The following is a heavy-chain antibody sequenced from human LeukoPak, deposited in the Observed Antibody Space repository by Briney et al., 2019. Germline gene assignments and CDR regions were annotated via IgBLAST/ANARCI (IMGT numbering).Heavy chain of an antibody. J-gene: IGHJ5*02. CDR2: IYYSGST. Sequence: PSETLSLTCTVSGGSISSSSYYWGWIRQPPGKGLEWIGSIYYSGSTYYNPSLKSRVTISVDTSKNQFSLKLSSVTAADTAVYYCARGHYYGSGRVDWFDPWGQGTLVTVSS. V-gene: IGHV4-39*07. CDR1: GGSISSSSYY. CDR3: ARGHYYGSGRVDWFDP. D-gene: IGHD3-10*01.